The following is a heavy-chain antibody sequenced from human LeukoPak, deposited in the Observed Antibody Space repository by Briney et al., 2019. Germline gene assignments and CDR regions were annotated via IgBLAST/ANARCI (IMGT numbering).Heavy chain of an antibody. CDR3: ARDIYCSSTSCYLSKGVDY. Sequence: PGGSLRLSCAASGFTFSSYWMHWVRQAPGKGLVWVSRINSDGSSTSYADSVKGRFTISRDNAKNTLYLQMNSLRAEDTAVYYCARDIYCSSTSCYLSKGVDYWGQGTLVTVSS. CDR2: INSDGSST. V-gene: IGHV3-74*01. D-gene: IGHD2-2*01. J-gene: IGHJ4*02. CDR1: GFTFSSYW.